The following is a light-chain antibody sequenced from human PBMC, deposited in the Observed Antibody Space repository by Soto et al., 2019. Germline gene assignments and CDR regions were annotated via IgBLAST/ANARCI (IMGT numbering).Light chain of an antibody. CDR3: QSYDSSLSAVV. CDR1: SSNIGAGYD. Sequence: QAVLAPPPPVAGGPGQRVTHSCPGGSSNIGAGYDVHWYQQLPGTAPKLFIYGNSNRPSGVPDRFSGSKFGTSASLAITGLQAEDEADYYCQSYDSSLSAVVFGGGTKVTVL. J-gene: IGLJ2*01. CDR2: GNS. V-gene: IGLV1-40*01.